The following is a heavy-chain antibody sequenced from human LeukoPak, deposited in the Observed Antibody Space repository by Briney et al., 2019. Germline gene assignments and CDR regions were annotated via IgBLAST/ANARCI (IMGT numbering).Heavy chain of an antibody. CDR3: ATRGLSGYYYGMDV. CDR2: ITSAGST. Sequence: GGSLRLSCAASGFLVSRNYMSWARLAPGKGLERVSIITSAGSTHYATSVKGRFTISRDNSKNTVYLQMNSLRAEDTAVYYCATRGLSGYYYGMDVRGQGTTVTVS. D-gene: IGHD3/OR15-3a*01. J-gene: IGHJ6*02. V-gene: IGHV3-66*01. CDR1: GFLVSRNY.